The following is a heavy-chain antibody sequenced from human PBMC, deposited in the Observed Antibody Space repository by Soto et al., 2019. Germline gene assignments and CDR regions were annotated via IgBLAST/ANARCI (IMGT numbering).Heavy chain of an antibody. V-gene: IGHV4-59*08. CDR3: ARRWGAAVDY. J-gene: IGHJ4*02. D-gene: IGHD1-26*01. CDR2: IYYSGST. Sequence: QVQLQESGPGLVKPSETPSLTCTVSGGSISSYYWSWIRQPPGKGLEWIGYIYYSGSTNYNPSLKSRVTISVDTSKNQFSLKLSSVTAADTAVYYCARRWGAAVDYGGQGTLVTVSS. CDR1: GGSISSYY.